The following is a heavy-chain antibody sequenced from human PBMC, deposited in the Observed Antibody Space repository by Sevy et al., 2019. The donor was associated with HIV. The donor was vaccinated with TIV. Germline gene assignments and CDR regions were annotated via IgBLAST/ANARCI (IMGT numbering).Heavy chain of an antibody. CDR3: VGADRLNQRDF. D-gene: IGHD6-6*01. CDR2: IYSVGTT. J-gene: IGHJ4*02. CDR1: GFTVSRNF. V-gene: IGHV3-53*01. Sequence: GGSLRLSCAASGFTVSRNFMSWIRQAPGKGLEWVSIIYSVGTTFYADSVKGRFTISRDNSRNTLYLQMNTLRAEDTAVYYCVGADRLNQRDFWGQGTLVTVSS.